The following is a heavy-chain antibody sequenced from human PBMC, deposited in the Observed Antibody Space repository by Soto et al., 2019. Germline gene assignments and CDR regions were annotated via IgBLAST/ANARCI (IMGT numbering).Heavy chain of an antibody. J-gene: IGHJ5*02. CDR2: INPNSGGT. V-gene: IGHV1-2*04. CDR3: ARNPTYYYGSGSYRGNNWFYP. CDR1: GYTFTGYY. Sequence: QVQLVQSGAEVKKPGASVKVSCKASGYTFTGYYMHWVRQAPGQGLEWMGWINPNSGGTSYAQKFQGWVTMTRDTSISTAYMELSRLRSDDTAVYYCARNPTYYYGSGSYRGNNWFYPWGQGTLVTVSS. D-gene: IGHD3-10*01.